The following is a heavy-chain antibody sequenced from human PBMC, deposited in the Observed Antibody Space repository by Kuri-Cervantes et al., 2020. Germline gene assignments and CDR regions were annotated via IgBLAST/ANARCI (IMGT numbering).Heavy chain of an antibody. V-gene: IGHV4-34*10. CDR1: GGSFSGYY. CDR3: ARDLGQLWVS. Sequence: SETLSLTCAVYGGSFSGYYWSWIRQPPGKGPEWIGEINHSGSTNYSPSLKSRITMSVDTSKNQFYLKLSSVTAADTAVYYCARDLGQLWVSWGQGTLVTVSS. D-gene: IGHD5-18*01. CDR2: INHSGST. J-gene: IGHJ4*02.